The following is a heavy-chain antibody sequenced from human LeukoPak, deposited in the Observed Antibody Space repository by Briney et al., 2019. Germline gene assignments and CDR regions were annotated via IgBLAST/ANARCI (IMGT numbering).Heavy chain of an antibody. D-gene: IGHD6-19*01. CDR2: MNPNSGNT. CDR1: GYTFTSYD. CDR3: ARDGYSSGWYQIPFDY. V-gene: IGHV1-8*01. J-gene: IGHJ4*02. Sequence: ASVKVSCKASGYTFTSYDINWVRQATGQGLEWMGWMNPNSGNTGYAQKFQGRVTITRDISASTAYMELSSLRSEDTAVYYCARDGYSSGWYQIPFDYWGQGTLVTVSS.